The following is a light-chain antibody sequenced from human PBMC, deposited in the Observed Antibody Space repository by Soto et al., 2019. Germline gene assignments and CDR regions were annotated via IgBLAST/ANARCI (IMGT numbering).Light chain of an antibody. J-gene: IGLJ1*01. CDR3: QSYDSSLSAHYL. V-gene: IGLV1-40*01. CDR1: SSNIGATYD. Sequence: QSVLTQPPSVSGATGQRVTISCTGSSSNIGATYDVQWYQQLPGTAPKLLIYGNSNRPSGVPDRFSGSKSGTSASLAITGLQADDEADYYCQSYDSSLSAHYLFGTGTKLTVL. CDR2: GNS.